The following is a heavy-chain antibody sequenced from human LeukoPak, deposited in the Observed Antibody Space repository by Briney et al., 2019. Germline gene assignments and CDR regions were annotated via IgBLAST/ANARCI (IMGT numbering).Heavy chain of an antibody. CDR2: IYYSGST. D-gene: IGHD4-17*01. V-gene: IGHV4-30-4*01. CDR1: GGSISSGDYY. CDR3: ARATVTTPEDAFDI. J-gene: IGHJ3*02. Sequence: SQTLSLTCTVCGGSISSGDYYWSWIRQPPGKGLEWIGYIYYSGSTYYNPSLKSRVTISVDTSKNQFSLKLSSVTAADTAVYYCARATVTTPEDAFDIWGQGTMVTVSS.